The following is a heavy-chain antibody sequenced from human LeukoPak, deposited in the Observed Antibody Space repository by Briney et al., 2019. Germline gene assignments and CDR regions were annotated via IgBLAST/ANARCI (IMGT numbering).Heavy chain of an antibody. CDR1: GFTFSSYA. J-gene: IGHJ3*01. V-gene: IGHV3-30-3*01. CDR3: VRRSGSDYDAFDL. Sequence: GGSLRLSCAASGFTFSSYAMHWVRQAPGKGLEWVAVISYGGSDKHYADSVKGRFTISRDNSKNTLYLQMNSLRAEDTAVYYCVRRSGSDYDAFDLWGQGTMVTVSS. D-gene: IGHD5-12*01. CDR2: ISYGGSDK.